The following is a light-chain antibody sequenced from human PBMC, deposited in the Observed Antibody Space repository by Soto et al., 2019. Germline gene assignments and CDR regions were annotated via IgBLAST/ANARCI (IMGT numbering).Light chain of an antibody. Sequence: QSALTQPASVSGSPGQSITISCTGTSSDVGGYNYVSWYQQHPGKAPKLMIYEVSNRPSGVSNRFSGSKSGNTASLTISGLQAEDEADYYCGSYTSSNTLALGGGTKLTVL. J-gene: IGLJ2*01. CDR3: GSYTSSNTLA. CDR1: SSDVGGYNY. V-gene: IGLV2-14*01. CDR2: EVS.